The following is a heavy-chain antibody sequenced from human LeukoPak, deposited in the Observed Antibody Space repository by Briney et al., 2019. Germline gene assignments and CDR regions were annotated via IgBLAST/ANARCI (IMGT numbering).Heavy chain of an antibody. J-gene: IGHJ5*02. V-gene: IGHV6-1*01. D-gene: IGHD6-19*01. CDR3: ARGAPSYSSGWANNWFDP. CDR1: GDSVSSNSAA. CDR2: TYYRSKWYN. Sequence: PSQTLSLTCAISGDSVSSNSAAWNWIRQSPSRGLEWLGRTYYRSKWYNDYAVSVKSRITINPDTSKNQFSLQLNSVTPEDTAVYYCARGAPSYSSGWANNWFDPWGQGTLVTVSS.